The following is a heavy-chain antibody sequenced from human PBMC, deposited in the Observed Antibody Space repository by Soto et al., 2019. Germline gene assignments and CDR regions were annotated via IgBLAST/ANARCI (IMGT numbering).Heavy chain of an antibody. CDR2: INPNSGGT. CDR3: ARAPTTVTPYWYFDL. D-gene: IGHD4-17*01. J-gene: IGHJ2*01. CDR1: GYTFTGYY. Sequence: GASVKVSCKASGYTFTGYYMHWARQAPGQGLEWMGWINPNSGGTNYAQKFQGWVTMTRDTSISTAYMELSRLRSDDTAVYYCARAPTTVTPYWYFDLWGRGTLVTVSS. V-gene: IGHV1-2*04.